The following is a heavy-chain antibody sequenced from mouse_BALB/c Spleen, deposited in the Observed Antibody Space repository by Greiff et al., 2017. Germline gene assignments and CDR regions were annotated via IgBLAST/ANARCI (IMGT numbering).Heavy chain of an antibody. CDR2: VWAGGST. CDR3: ARGGPKYYYAMDY. Sequence: QVQLQQSGPGLVQPSQSLSITCTVSGFSLTSYGVHWVRQSPGKGLEWLGVVWAGGSTNYNSALMSRLSISKDNSKSQVFLKMNSLQTDDTAMYYCARGGPKYYYAMDYWGQGTSVTVSS. D-gene: IGHD3-1*01. CDR1: GFSLTSYG. V-gene: IGHV2-9*02. J-gene: IGHJ4*01.